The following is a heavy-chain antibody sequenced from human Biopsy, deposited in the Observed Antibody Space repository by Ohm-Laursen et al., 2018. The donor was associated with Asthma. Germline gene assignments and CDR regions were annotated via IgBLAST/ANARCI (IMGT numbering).Heavy chain of an antibody. CDR2: IYSGGTS. Sequence: SLRLSCTATGFAVSRDHMFWVRQAPGKGLEWVSVIYSGGTSHTADSVRGRFTVSRDYSKNTLYLQMHSLRAEDTAVYYCARGDSSNWSHYYFDYWGQGTLVTVSS. J-gene: IGHJ4*02. CDR3: ARGDSSNWSHYYFDY. CDR1: GFAVSRDH. D-gene: IGHD3-22*01. V-gene: IGHV3-53*01.